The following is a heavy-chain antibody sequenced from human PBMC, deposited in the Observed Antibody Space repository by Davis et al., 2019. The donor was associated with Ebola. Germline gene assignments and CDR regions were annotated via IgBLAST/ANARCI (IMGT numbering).Heavy chain of an antibody. V-gene: IGHV4-4*07. J-gene: IGHJ3*02. CDR1: GGSINSYF. CDR2: IYFTGTT. CDR3: ARGSKLSQGYGRSSRRAFDI. D-gene: IGHD6-6*01. Sequence: PSETLSLTCTVSGGSINSYFWSWSRQPAGKGLEWPGRIYFTGTTDYNPSLQSRLNMTLDTSKNQFSLKLDSVTAADTAVYYCARGSKLSQGYGRSSRRAFDIWGQGTMVIVSA.